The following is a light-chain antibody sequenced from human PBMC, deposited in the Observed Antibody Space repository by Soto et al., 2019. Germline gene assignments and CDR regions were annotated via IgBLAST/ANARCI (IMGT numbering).Light chain of an antibody. CDR3: QQYDNSPIT. V-gene: IGKV3-20*01. CDR1: QSVSSSY. J-gene: IGKJ1*01. CDR2: GAS. Sequence: EIVLTQSPGSLCLSPGERATLSCRASQSVSSSYLAWYQQKPGQAPRLLIYGASSRATGIPDRFSGTGSETDFTLTISRLEPEDFAVYYCQQYDNSPITFGQGTKVDIK.